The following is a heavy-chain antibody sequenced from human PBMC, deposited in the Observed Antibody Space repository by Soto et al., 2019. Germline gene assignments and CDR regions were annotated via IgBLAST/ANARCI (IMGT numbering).Heavy chain of an antibody. CDR2: IRSKAYGGTT. CDR3: TRGGVDTAMDLIH. CDR1: GFTFGDYA. D-gene: IGHD5-18*01. V-gene: IGHV3-49*05. Sequence: NPGGSLRLSCTASGFTFGDYAMSWFRQAPGKGLEWVGFIRSKAYGGTTEYAASVKGRFTISRDDSKSIAYLQMNSLKTEDTAVYYCTRGGVDTAMDLIHWGQGTLVTVSS. J-gene: IGHJ4*02.